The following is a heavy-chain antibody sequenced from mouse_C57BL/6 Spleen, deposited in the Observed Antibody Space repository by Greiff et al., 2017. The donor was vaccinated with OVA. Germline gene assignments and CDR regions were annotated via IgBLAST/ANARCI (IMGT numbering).Heavy chain of an antibody. J-gene: IGHJ4*01. CDR2: IDPETGGT. CDR3: TDRLLFYAMDY. CDR1: GFTFTDYD. D-gene: IGHD2-3*01. V-gene: IGHV1-15*01. Sequence: QVQLQQSGAELVRPGASVTLSCKASGFTFTDYDMHWVKQTPVHGLEWIGAIDPETGGTAYTQMLKGKAILTADKASNTAYMKLRSLTSEDSAFYYCTDRLLFYAMDYWGQGTSVTVSS.